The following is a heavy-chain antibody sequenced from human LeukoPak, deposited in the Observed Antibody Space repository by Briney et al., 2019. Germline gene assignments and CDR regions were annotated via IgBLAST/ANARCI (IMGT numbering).Heavy chain of an antibody. CDR2: IYYSGST. Sequence: SETLSLTCTVSGGSISSGDYYWSWIRQPPGKGLEWIGYIYYSGSTYYTPSLKSRVTISVDTSKNQFSLKLSSVTAADTAVYYCARDRGDEGWFDPWGQGTLVTVSS. CDR1: GGSISSGDYY. CDR3: ARDRGDEGWFDP. J-gene: IGHJ5*02. V-gene: IGHV4-30-4*01.